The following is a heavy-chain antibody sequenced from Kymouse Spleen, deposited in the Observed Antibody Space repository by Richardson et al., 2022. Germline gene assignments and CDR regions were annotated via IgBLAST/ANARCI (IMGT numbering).Heavy chain of an antibody. CDR3: ARGGYSGYYPFDY. V-gene: IGHV3-33*01. CDR2: IWYDGSNK. Sequence: QVQLVESGGGVVQPGRSLRLSCAASGFTFSSYGMHWVRQAPGKGLEWVAVIWYDGSNKYYADSVKGRFTISRDNSKNTLYLQMNSLRAEDTAVYYCARGGYSGYYPFDYWGQGTLVTVSS. CDR1: GFTFSSYG. J-gene: IGHJ4*02. D-gene: IGHD5-12*01.